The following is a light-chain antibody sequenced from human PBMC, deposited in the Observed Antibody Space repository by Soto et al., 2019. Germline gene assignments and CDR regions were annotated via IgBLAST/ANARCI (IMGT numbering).Light chain of an antibody. CDR2: GTS. CDR3: QQFVNSPYT. V-gene: IGKV3-20*01. Sequence: EIVLTQSPGTLSLSPGERATLFCRASQSAANSYIAWYQQKPGQAPSLLIYGTSKRATGIPDRFNGSGSGTDFTLHITSVAPEDFAVYYCQQFVNSPYTFGQGTKLEI. J-gene: IGKJ2*01. CDR1: QSAANSY.